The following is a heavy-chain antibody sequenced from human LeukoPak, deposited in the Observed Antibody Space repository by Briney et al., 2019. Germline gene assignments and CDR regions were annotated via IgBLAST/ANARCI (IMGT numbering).Heavy chain of an antibody. CDR3: ARILEITFGGVIRYYYYGMDV. CDR2: INHSGST. D-gene: IGHD3-16*02. CDR1: GGSFSGYY. J-gene: IGHJ6*02. Sequence: SEALSLTCAVYGGSFSGYYWSWIRQPPGKGLGWIGEINHSGSTNYNPSLKSRVTISVDTSKNQFSLKLSSVTAADTAVYYCARILEITFGGVIRYYYYGMDVWGQGTTVTVSS. V-gene: IGHV4-34*01.